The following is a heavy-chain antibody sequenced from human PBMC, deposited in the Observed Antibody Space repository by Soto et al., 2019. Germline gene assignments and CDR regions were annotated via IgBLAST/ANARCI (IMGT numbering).Heavy chain of an antibody. CDR3: TKRRSARPGFDAFDL. CDR1: GFTFEDYS. V-gene: IGHV3-9*01. Sequence: GGSLRLSCVASGFTFEDYSLHWVRQVPGKGLEWVAGISGNSGSSGYADSVRGRFTVSRDNAKNSLFLQMSSLSPEDTALYYCTKRRSARPGFDAFDLWGQGTMVTVSS. D-gene: IGHD3-10*01. J-gene: IGHJ3*01. CDR2: ISGNSGSS.